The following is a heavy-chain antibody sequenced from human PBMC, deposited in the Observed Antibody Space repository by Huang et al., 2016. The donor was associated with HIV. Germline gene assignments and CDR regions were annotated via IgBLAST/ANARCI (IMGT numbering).Heavy chain of an antibody. D-gene: IGHD6-19*01. CDR1: GDSVSSHY. CDR3: VRDQGRLAVGGIDNWFDP. CDR2: VYDSGTT. Sequence: QVRLQESGPGLVKPSETLSLSCTVSGDSVSSHYWCWIRHPPGKGLEWIGTVYDSGTTKYNPRLKSRITISGDTSKNGFSLNITSVSAADTAMYFCVRDQGRLAVGGIDNWFDPWGQGALVTVSS. V-gene: IGHV4-59*02. J-gene: IGHJ5*02.